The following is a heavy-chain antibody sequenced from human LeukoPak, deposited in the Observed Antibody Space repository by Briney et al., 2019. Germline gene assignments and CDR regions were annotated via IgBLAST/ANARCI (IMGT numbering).Heavy chain of an antibody. V-gene: IGHV4-39*07. CDR2: IYYSGST. Sequence: SETLSLTCTVSGGSISSSSYYWGWIRQPPGKGLEWIGSIYYSGSTYYNPSLKSRVTISVDTSKNQFSLRLSSVTAADTAVYYCARRHPYDSSGYFQDDAFDIWGQGTMVTVSS. CDR1: GGSISSSSYY. J-gene: IGHJ3*02. D-gene: IGHD3-22*01. CDR3: ARRHPYDSSGYFQDDAFDI.